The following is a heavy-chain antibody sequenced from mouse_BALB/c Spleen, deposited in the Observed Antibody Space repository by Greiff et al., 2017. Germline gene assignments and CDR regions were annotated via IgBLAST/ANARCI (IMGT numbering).Heavy chain of an antibody. CDR1: GFNIKDTY. CDR3: ARWSTTVVADAMDY. V-gene: IGHV14-3*02. D-gene: IGHD1-1*01. Sequence: EVQLQQSGAELVKPGASVKLSCTASGFNIKDTYMHWVKQRPEQGLEWIGRIDPANGNTKYDPKFQGKATITADTSSNTAYLQLSSLTSEDTAVYYCARWSTTVVADAMDYWGQGTSVTVSS. CDR2: IDPANGNT. J-gene: IGHJ4*01.